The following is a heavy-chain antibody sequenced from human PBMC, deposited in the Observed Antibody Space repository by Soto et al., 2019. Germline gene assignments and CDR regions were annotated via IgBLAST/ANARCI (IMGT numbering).Heavy chain of an antibody. V-gene: IGHV3-33*05. CDR2: TSYDGSNN. J-gene: IGHJ4*02. Sequence: QVQLVESGGVVGQPGTSLRLSCVGSGFTFRSYVIHWVRQAPGKGLEWVALTSYDGSNNFYGDSVKGRFTISRDNSRNTVELQMDSLRLEDTALYYCARWGTTGGLDVWGQGTLVSVSS. CDR1: GFTFRSYV. CDR3: ARWGTTGGLDV. D-gene: IGHD3-16*01.